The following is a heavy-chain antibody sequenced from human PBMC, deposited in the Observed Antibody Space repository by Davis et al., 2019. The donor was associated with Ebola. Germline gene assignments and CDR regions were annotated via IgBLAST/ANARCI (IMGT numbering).Heavy chain of an antibody. J-gene: IGHJ4*02. V-gene: IGHV3-23*01. CDR1: GFTFSSYA. D-gene: IGHD4-17*01. CDR3: ARRGYGDDFGVKNFEH. CDR2: ISGSGGST. Sequence: GESLKISCVGSGFTFSSYAMSWVRQAPGKGLEWVSGISGSGGSTYYADSVKGRFTISRDNSKNTLYLQMNTLRAEDTAMYYCARRGYGDDFGVKNFEHWGQGTLVTVSS.